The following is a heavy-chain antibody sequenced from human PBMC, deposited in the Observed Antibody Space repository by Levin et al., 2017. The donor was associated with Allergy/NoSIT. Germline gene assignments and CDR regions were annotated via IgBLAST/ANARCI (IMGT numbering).Heavy chain of an antibody. CDR1: GGSISSSSYY. Sequence: PSETLSLTCTVSGGSISSSSYYWGWIRQPPGKGLEWIGSIYYSGSTYYNPSLKSRVTISVDTSKNQFSLKLSSVTAADTAVYYCARLLLRQQLVLGNFGNGMDVWGQGTTVTVSS. V-gene: IGHV4-39*01. J-gene: IGHJ6*02. D-gene: IGHD6-13*01. CDR3: ARLLLRQQLVLGNFGNGMDV. CDR2: IYYSGST.